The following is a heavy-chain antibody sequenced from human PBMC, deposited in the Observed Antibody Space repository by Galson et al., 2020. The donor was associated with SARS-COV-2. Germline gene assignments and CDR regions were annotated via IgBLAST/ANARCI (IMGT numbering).Heavy chain of an antibody. V-gene: IGHV5-10-1*01. D-gene: IGHD3-9*01. CDR2: IDPSDSYT. J-gene: IGHJ3*02. Sequence: GESLKISCKGSGYSFTSYWISWVRQMPGKGLEWMGRIDPSDSYTNYSPSFQGHVTISADKSIRTAYLQWSSLKASDTAMYYCARTYYDILTGYSCSTAFDIWGQGTMVTVSS. CDR3: ARTYYDILTGYSCSTAFDI. CDR1: GYSFTSYW.